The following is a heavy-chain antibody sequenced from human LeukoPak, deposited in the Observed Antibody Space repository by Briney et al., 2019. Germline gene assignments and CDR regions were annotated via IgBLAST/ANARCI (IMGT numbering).Heavy chain of an antibody. Sequence: PGRSLRLSCAASGFTFSSYAMHWVRQAPGKGLEWVAVISYDGSNKYYADSVKGRFTISRDNSKNTLYLQMNSLRAEDTAVYYCAREAVLRYFDWSTHYFDYWGQGTLVTVSS. CDR1: GFTFSSYA. CDR2: ISYDGSNK. CDR3: AREAVLRYFDWSTHYFDY. J-gene: IGHJ4*02. V-gene: IGHV3-30-3*01. D-gene: IGHD3-9*01.